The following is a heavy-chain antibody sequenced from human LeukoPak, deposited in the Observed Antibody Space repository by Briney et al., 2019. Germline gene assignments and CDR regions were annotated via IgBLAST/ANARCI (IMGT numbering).Heavy chain of an antibody. D-gene: IGHD1-7*01. J-gene: IGHJ4*02. CDR1: QNTFTGHY. Sequence: ASVKVSCKASQNTFTGHYVHWVRQAPAQGREWMGWISPDNGGTNYAQKFRGRVTVTRDTSIRTAYMELGSLTSDDTAVYYCARYSAQGTYWGQGTLVTVSS. CDR2: ISPDNGGT. CDR3: ARYSAQGTY. V-gene: IGHV1-2*02.